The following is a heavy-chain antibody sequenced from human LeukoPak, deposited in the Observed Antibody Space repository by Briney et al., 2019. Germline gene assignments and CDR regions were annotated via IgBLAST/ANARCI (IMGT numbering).Heavy chain of an antibody. D-gene: IGHD7-27*01. V-gene: IGHV3-23*01. Sequence: GGSLRLSCAASGFTFSTYAMSWVRQAPGKGLEWVSAISGRGDSTYYADSVKGRFTISRDYSKNTLYLQMNSLRAEDTAVYYCAKDGGLWVSAHWGDSWGRGTLVTVSS. J-gene: IGHJ4*02. CDR2: ISGRGDST. CDR3: AKDGGLWVSAHWGDS. CDR1: GFTFSTYA.